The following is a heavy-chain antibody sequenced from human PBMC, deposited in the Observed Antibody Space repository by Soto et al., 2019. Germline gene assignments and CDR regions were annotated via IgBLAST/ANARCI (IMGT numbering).Heavy chain of an antibody. CDR2: ISPIFGTA. CDR3: ARDPARIPGWFVP. J-gene: IGHJ5*02. V-gene: IGHV1-69*12. Sequence: QVQLVQSGAEVKKPGSSVKDSSKASGGTFSSYAISWVRQAPGQGLEWMGGISPIFGTANYAQKFQGRVTITADEPTSTAYMELSSLRCEDTAVYYCARDPARIPGWFVPWGQGTLVTVSS. D-gene: IGHD2-15*01. CDR1: GGTFSSYA.